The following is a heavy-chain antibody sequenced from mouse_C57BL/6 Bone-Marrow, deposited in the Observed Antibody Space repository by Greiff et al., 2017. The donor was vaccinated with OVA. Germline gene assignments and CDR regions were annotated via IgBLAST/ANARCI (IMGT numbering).Heavy chain of an antibody. CDR3: GRGTGFDD. J-gene: IGHJ2*01. CDR1: GYSFTGYY. D-gene: IGHD3-3*01. V-gene: IGHV1-31*01. Sequence: VQLKESGPELVKPGASVKISCKASGYSFTGYYMHWVKQSHGNILDWIGYIYTYNGVSSYNQKFKGKATLTVDKYSSTAYMELRSLTSEDAAVYYSGRGTGFDDGGQGTTLTVSS. CDR2: IYTYNGVS.